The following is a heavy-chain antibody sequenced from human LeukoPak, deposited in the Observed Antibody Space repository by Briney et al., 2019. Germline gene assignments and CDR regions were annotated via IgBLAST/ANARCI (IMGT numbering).Heavy chain of an antibody. CDR2: IYSSGST. CDR1: GFTLSSNY. Sequence: GGSLRLSCAASGFTLSSNYMSWVRQAPGKGLERVSIIYSSGSTYYADSVKGRFTISRGNSKNTLYLQMNSLRDEDTAVYYCARHLSGDDIWGQGTMVTVSS. V-gene: IGHV3-53*01. CDR3: ARHLSGDDI. D-gene: IGHD4-17*01. J-gene: IGHJ3*02.